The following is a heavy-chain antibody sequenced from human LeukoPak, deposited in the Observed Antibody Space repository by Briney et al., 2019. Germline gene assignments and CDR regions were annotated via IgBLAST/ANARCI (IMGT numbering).Heavy chain of an antibody. V-gene: IGHV1-2*02. CDR1: GYTFTGYY. J-gene: IGHJ4*02. D-gene: IGHD6-19*01. CDR2: INPNSGGT. Sequence: ASVKVSCKASGYTFTGYYMHWVRQAPGQGLEWMGWINPNSGGTNYAQKFQGRVTMTRDTSISTAYMELSRLRSDGTAVYYCARGRIAVAGTGDDYWGQGTLVTVSS. CDR3: ARGRIAVAGTGDDY.